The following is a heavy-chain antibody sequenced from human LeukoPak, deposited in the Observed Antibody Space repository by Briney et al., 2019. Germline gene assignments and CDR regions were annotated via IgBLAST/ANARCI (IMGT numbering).Heavy chain of an antibody. J-gene: IGHJ3*02. D-gene: IGHD3-10*01. V-gene: IGHV1-18*01. Sequence: ASVKVSCKASGYTFTSYGISWVRQAPGQGLEWMGWISGYNGNTNYAQKLQGRVTMTTDTSTSTAYMELRSLRSDDTAVYYCARKPLLWFGELSDAFDIWSQGTMVTVSS. CDR2: ISGYNGNT. CDR3: ARKPLLWFGELSDAFDI. CDR1: GYTFTSYG.